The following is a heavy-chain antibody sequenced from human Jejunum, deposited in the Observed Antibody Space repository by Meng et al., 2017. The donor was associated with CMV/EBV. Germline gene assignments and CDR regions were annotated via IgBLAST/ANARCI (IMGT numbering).Heavy chain of an antibody. CDR2: IRHDVDEK. D-gene: IGHD4/OR15-4a*01. CDR1: FTFSSHW. Sequence: FTFSSHWMAGVRQAPGKGLEWVANIRHDVDEKYYVGSVKGRFTVSRDNGKNSLYLQMNSLRAEDTAVYYCARIYDYGGAHYGMDVWGQGTTVTVSS. CDR3: ARIYDYGGAHYGMDV. J-gene: IGHJ6*02. V-gene: IGHV3-7*01.